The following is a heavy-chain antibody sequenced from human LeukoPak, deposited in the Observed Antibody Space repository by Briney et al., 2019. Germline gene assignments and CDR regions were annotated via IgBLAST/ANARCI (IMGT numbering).Heavy chain of an antibody. CDR2: ISYDGSNK. J-gene: IGHJ6*02. V-gene: IGHV3-30-3*01. D-gene: IGHD1-7*01. CDR3: ARVSGTYYYYGMDV. Sequence: PGGALRLSCAASGFTFSSYAMHWVRQAPGKGPEWVAVISYDGSNKYYADSVKGRFTISRDNSKNTLYLQMNSLRAEDTAVYYCARVSGTYYYYGMDVWGQGTTVTVSS. CDR1: GFTFSSYA.